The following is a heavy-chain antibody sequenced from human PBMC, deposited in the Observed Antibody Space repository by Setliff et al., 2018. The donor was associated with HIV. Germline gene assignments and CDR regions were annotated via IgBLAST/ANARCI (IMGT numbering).Heavy chain of an antibody. V-gene: IGHV3-15*01. J-gene: IGHJ4*02. Sequence: GGSLRLSCAASGFTFSNAWMIWVRQAPGKGLEWVGRVKSKADGGTIDYAAPVKGRFTISRDDSKNTLYLQMNSLTTDDSAVYFCVTGSQLPMDYWGQGTLVTVSS. CDR3: VTGSQLPMDY. CDR1: GFTFSNAW. CDR2: VKSKADGGTI. D-gene: IGHD1-26*01.